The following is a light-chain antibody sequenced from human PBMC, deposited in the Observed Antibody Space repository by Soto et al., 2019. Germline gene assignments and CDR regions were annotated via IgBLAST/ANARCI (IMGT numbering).Light chain of an antibody. Sequence: QSALTQPASVSGSPGQSITISCTGTSSDVGGYNYVSWYQQHPGKGPKLMIYDVSDRPSGVSNRFSGSKSGNTASLTISGLRAEDEADYYCSSYTTSSPHVLFGGATKLTVL. CDR3: SSYTTSSPHVL. V-gene: IGLV2-14*03. CDR1: SSDVGGYNY. J-gene: IGLJ2*01. CDR2: DVS.